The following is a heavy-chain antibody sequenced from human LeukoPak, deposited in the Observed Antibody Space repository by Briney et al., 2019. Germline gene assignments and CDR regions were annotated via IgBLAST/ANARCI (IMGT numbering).Heavy chain of an antibody. CDR2: FDPEDGET. J-gene: IGHJ4*02. CDR1: GYTLTELS. Sequence: VSVKVSCKVSGYTLTELSMHWVRQAPGKGVEWMGGFDPEDGETIYAQKFQGRVTMTEDTSTDTAYMELSSVRSEDTAVYYCATGLDSYCSGGSWYDYWGEGALVTVSS. V-gene: IGHV1-24*01. D-gene: IGHD2-15*01. CDR3: ATGLDSYCSGGSWYDY.